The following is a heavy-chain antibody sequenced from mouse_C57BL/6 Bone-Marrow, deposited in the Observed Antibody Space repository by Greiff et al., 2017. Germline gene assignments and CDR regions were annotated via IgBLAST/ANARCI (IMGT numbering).Heavy chain of an antibody. V-gene: IGHV1-19*01. CDR2: INPYNGGT. CDR3: AREGWSTVVVDY. CDR1: GYTFTDYY. J-gene: IGHJ2*01. D-gene: IGHD1-1*01. Sequence: EVQLQQSGPVLVKPGASVKMSCKASGYTFTDYYMNWVKQSHGKSLEWIGVINPYNGGTSYNQKFKGKATLTVDTSSSTAYMELNSLTSEDSAVYYGAREGWSTVVVDYWGQGTTLTVSS.